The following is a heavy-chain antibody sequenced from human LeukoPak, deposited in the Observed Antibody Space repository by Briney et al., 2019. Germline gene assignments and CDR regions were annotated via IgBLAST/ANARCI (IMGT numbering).Heavy chain of an antibody. CDR1: EYSFTSYW. D-gene: IGHD3-10*01. CDR3: ARQCCRGASPGFDP. CDR2: IYPGDSDT. J-gene: IGHJ5*02. Sequence: GESLKISCKGSEYSFTSYWIGWVRQMPGKGLEWMGIIYPGDSDTRYSPSFQGQVTFSADKSISTAYLQWSSLRTSDTAIYYCARQCCRGASPGFDPWGQGTLVTVSS. V-gene: IGHV5-51*01.